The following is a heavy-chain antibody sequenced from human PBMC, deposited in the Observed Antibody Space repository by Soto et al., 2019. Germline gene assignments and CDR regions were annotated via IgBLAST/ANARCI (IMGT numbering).Heavy chain of an antibody. CDR3: ARQGSSATNYYYYYSMDV. V-gene: IGHV3-30*04. J-gene: IGHJ6*02. CDR2: ISYDGRNK. Sequence: GGSLRLSCAASGFTFNSYAMHWVRQAPGKGVEWVAVISYDGRNKYYADSVKGRFTISRDNSKNTLSLQMNSLSAEDTAVYYCARQGSSATNYYYYYSMDVWGQGTTVTVSS. CDR1: GFTFNSYA. D-gene: IGHD6-13*01.